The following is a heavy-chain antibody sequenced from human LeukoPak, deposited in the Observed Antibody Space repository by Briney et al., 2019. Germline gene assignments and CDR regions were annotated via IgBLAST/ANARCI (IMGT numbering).Heavy chain of an antibody. V-gene: IGHV3-48*03. CDR3: ARDILSPRRDGYVY. Sequence: PGGSLRLSCAASGSSFSSYEMNWVRQAPRKGLEWVSYISSSGTIYYVDSVKGRFTISRDNAKNSLYPQMNSLRAEDTAVYYCARDILSPRRDGYVYWGQGTLVTVSS. CDR2: ISSSGTI. D-gene: IGHD5-24*01. J-gene: IGHJ4*02. CDR1: GSSFSSYE.